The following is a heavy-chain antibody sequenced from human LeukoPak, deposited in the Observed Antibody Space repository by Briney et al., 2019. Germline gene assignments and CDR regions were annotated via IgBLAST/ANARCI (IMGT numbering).Heavy chain of an antibody. CDR1: GYTLTELT. CDR2: FDPENGET. Sequence: ASVKVSCKVSGYTLTELTMHWVRQAPGKGLEWMGGFDPENGETVYAQKFQGRVTMTEDTSTDTAYMDLSSLRSEDTALYYCTIWGSGSYSDPAFDYWGQGTLVTVSS. CDR3: TIWGSGSYSDPAFDY. V-gene: IGHV1-24*01. D-gene: IGHD1-26*01. J-gene: IGHJ4*02.